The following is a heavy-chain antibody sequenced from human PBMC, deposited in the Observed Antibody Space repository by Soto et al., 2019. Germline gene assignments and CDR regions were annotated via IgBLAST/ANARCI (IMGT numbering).Heavy chain of an antibody. CDR3: AREAGVVITGWFDF. CDR1: GSSVRSYA. J-gene: IGHJ4*02. CDR2: ISYSGST. Sequence: PSETLSLTCSVSGSSVRSYAWSWIRQAPGKGLEWIGYISYSGSTKYSPSLKSRVTISEDASANQFSLRLSYVTAADTAVYYCAREAGVVITGWFDFWGLGTAVTVS. D-gene: IGHD3-3*01. V-gene: IGHV4-59*02.